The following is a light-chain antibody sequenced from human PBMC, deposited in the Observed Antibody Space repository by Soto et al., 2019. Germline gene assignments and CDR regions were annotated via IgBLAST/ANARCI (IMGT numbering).Light chain of an antibody. J-gene: IGLJ2*01. Sequence: NFMLTQPHSVSDSPGKTLSISCTRSSGSIANNYVQWYQQRPGSAPTTVIYENNQRLSGVPDRFYCSTDGSSNSDSLNISGLQTEDEADYYCQSYDSDFVVLGGGTKLTVL. V-gene: IGLV6-57*04. CDR1: SGSIANNY. CDR2: ENN. CDR3: QSYDSDFVV.